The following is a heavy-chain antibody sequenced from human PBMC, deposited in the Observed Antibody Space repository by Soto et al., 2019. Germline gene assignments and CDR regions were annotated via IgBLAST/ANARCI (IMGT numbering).Heavy chain of an antibody. CDR3: ARAHKPSIVVPAAINYYYYGMDV. CDR2: IIPIFGTA. D-gene: IGHD2-2*01. V-gene: IGHV1-69*13. Sequence: SVKVSCKASGGTFSSYAISWVRQAPGQGLEWMGGIIPIFGTANYAQKFQGRVTITADESTSTAYMELSSLRSEDTAVYYCARAHKPSIVVPAAINYYYYGMDVWGQGTTVTVSS. CDR1: GGTFSSYA. J-gene: IGHJ6*02.